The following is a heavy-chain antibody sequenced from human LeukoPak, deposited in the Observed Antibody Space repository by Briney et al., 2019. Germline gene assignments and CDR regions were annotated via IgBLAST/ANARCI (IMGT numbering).Heavy chain of an antibody. J-gene: IGHJ4*02. CDR1: GFIFSNYA. V-gene: IGHV3-64D*09. CDR3: AKREKVASTNLYFDY. CDR2: ISSNGGST. Sequence: PGGSLRLSCSASGFIFSNYAMHWVRQAPGKGLQYVSAISSNGGSTYYADSVKGRFTISRDNSKNTLYLQMSSLRAEDTAVYYCAKREKVASTNLYFDYWGRGILVTVSS. D-gene: IGHD5-12*01.